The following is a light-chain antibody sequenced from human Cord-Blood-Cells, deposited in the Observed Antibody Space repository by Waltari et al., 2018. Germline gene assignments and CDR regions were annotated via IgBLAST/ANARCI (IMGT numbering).Light chain of an antibody. Sequence: IHMTQSPSSLSASVGDRVTISCRASQSISSYLNWYQQKPGKAPKLLIYAASSLQSGVPSRVSGSGSGTDFTLTISSLQPEDFATYYCQQSYSTPFTFGPGTKVDIK. CDR2: AAS. CDR1: QSISSY. V-gene: IGKV1-39*01. CDR3: QQSYSTPFT. J-gene: IGKJ3*01.